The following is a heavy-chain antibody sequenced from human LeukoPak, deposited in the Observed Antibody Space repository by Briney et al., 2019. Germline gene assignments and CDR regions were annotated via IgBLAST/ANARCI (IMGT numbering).Heavy chain of an antibody. CDR3: ARDFREYSYGVYFDY. CDR1: GYTFTSYY. D-gene: IGHD3-16*01. J-gene: IGHJ4*02. V-gene: IGHV1-46*01. CDR2: INPSGGST. Sequence: ASVKVSCKASGYTFTSYYMHWVRQAPGQGLEWMGIINPSGGSTSYAQKFQGRVTMTRGTSTSTVYMELSSLRSEDTAVYYCARDFREYSYGVYFDYWGQGTLVTVSS.